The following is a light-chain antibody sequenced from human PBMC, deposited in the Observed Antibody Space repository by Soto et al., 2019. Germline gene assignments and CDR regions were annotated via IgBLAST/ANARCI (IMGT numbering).Light chain of an antibody. J-gene: IGKJ2*01. CDR3: RQYGGSPYT. Sequence: EIVLTQSPGTLSLSPGERATLSCRASQSVRSNYLAWYQQKPGQAPRLLIYGASSRATGIPDRFSGTGSGTVFTLTISRLEPQDFEVYYCRQYGGSPYTFGQGTKLEIK. V-gene: IGKV3-20*01. CDR2: GAS. CDR1: QSVRSNY.